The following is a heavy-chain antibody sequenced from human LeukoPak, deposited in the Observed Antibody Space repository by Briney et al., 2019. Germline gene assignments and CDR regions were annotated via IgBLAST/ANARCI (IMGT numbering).Heavy chain of an antibody. D-gene: IGHD6-13*01. Sequence: SETLSLTCAVYGGSFSGYYWSWIRQPPGKGLEWIGEINHSGSTNYNPSLKSRVTISVDTSKNQFSLKLSSVTAADTAVYYCAREGGSSWPGWFDPWGQGTLVTVSS. V-gene: IGHV4-34*01. CDR2: INHSGST. CDR1: GGSFSGYY. CDR3: AREGGSSWPGWFDP. J-gene: IGHJ5*02.